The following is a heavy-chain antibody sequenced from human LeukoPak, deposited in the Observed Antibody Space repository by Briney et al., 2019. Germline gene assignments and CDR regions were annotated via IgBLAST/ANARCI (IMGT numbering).Heavy chain of an antibody. CDR3: ATWNSRGAKDY. J-gene: IGHJ4*02. CDR2: FYNSGST. D-gene: IGHD1-7*01. V-gene: IGHV4-39*01. Sequence: SETLSLTCTVSGGSISSGTYYWGWIRQPPGKGLEWIGSFYNSGSTYYNPSLKSRVIIAVETSKNQFSLKLSSVTAADTAVYYCATWNSRGAKDYWGQGTLVTVSS. CDR1: GGSISSGTYY.